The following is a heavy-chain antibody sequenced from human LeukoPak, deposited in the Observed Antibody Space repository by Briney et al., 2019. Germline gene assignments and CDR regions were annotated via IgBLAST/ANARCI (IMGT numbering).Heavy chain of an antibody. CDR1: GYTFTSYG. V-gene: IGHV1-18*01. D-gene: IGHD6-6*01. CDR3: ARDRLTLAARPTKSEYFDY. Sequence: GASVKVSCKASGYTFTSYGISWVRQAPGQGLEWMGWISAYNGNTNYAQKLQGRVTMTTDTSTSTAYMELRSLRSDDTAVYYCARDRLTLAARPTKSEYFDYWGQGTLVTVSS. CDR2: ISAYNGNT. J-gene: IGHJ4*02.